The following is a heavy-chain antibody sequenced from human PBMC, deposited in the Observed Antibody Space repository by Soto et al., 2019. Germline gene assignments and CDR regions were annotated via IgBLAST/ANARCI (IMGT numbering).Heavy chain of an antibody. J-gene: IGHJ5*02. CDR2: INPNSGGT. CDR3: ARGSPRYYSSSWPEFWFDP. CDR1: GYTFTGYY. D-gene: IGHD6-13*01. V-gene: IGHV1-2*04. Sequence: ASVKVSCKASGYTFTGYYMHWVRQAPGQGLEWMGWINPNSGGTNYAQKFQGWVTMTRDTSISTVYMELSRLRSDDTAVYYCARGSPRYYSSSWPEFWFDPWGQGTLVTVSS.